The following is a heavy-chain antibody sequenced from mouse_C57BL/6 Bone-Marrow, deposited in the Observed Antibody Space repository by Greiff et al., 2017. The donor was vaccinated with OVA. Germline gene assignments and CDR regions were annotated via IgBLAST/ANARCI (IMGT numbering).Heavy chain of an antibody. CDR2: IDPSDSYT. V-gene: IGHV1-69*01. D-gene: IGHD2-5*01. CDR1: GYTFTSYW. Sequence: QVQLKQSGAELVMPGASVKLSCKASGYTFTSYWMHWVKQRPGQGLEWIGEIDPSDSYTNYNQKFKGKDTLTVDKSSSTAYMQLSSLTSEDSAVYYCARDSNYRYYYAMDYWGQGTSVTVSS. J-gene: IGHJ4*01. CDR3: ARDSNYRYYYAMDY.